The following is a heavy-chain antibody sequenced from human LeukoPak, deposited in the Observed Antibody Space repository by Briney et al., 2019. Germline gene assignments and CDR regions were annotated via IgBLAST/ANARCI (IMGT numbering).Heavy chain of an antibody. CDR3: AKDQTRYYDILTGNI. Sequence: GGSLRLSCAASGFAFTSYAMTWVRQAPGKGLEWVSAISGSGGSTYYADSVKGRFTISRDNSKNTLYLQMNSLRAEDTAVYYCAKDQTRYYDILTGNIWGQGTMVTVSS. CDR1: GFAFTSYA. J-gene: IGHJ3*02. V-gene: IGHV3-23*01. CDR2: ISGSGGST. D-gene: IGHD3-9*01.